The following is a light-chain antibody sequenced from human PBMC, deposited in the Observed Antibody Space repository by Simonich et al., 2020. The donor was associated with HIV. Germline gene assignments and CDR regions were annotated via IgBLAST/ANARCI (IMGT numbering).Light chain of an antibody. J-gene: IGKJ4*01. V-gene: IGKV1-5*03. Sequence: DIQMTQSPSTLSASIGARVTITCRASQKRNFWLAWYQQKPGKAPKLLIYKASTLERGVPSRFSGSGSGTEFTLTISSLQPDDFATYYCQQFNTYSLTFGGGTKVEIK. CDR2: KAS. CDR3: QQFNTYSLT. CDR1: QKRNFW.